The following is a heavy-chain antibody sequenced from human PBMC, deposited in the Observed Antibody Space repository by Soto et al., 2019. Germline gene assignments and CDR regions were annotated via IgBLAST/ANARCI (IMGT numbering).Heavy chain of an antibody. Sequence: QITLKESGPTLVKPTQTLTLTCTFSGFSLSTSGVDVGWIRQPPGKALEWLALIYWDDDKRYSPSLKSRLTIPNDTSKNQVVLTMTNMDPLDTATYYCAHRRPYSNSPEYFFDYWGQGTLVTVSS. J-gene: IGHJ4*02. V-gene: IGHV2-5*02. CDR1: GFSLSTSGVD. D-gene: IGHD6-6*01. CDR2: IYWDDDK. CDR3: AHRRPYSNSPEYFFDY.